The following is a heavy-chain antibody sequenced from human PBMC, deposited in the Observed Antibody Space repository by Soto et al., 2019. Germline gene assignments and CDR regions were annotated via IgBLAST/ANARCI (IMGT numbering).Heavy chain of an antibody. V-gene: IGHV4-4*02. CDR3: ARDTFSNYGYWFDP. CDR1: SGSISSSNW. J-gene: IGHJ5*02. Sequence: SETLSLTCAVSSGSISSSNWWSWVRKPPGKGLEWIGEIYHSGSTNYNPSLKSRVTISVDKSKNQFSLKLSSVTAADTAVYYCARDTFSNYGYWFDPWGQGTLVTVSS. D-gene: IGHD4-4*01. CDR2: IYHSGST.